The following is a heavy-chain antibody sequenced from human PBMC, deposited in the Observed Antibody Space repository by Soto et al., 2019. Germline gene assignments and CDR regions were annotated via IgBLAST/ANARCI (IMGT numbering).Heavy chain of an antibody. J-gene: IGHJ4*02. CDR2: IYYSGST. D-gene: IGHD2-15*01. CDR3: ARRESDCSGGSCGLY. CDR1: GGSISSSSYY. V-gene: IGHV4-39*01. Sequence: QLQLQESGPGLVKPSETLSLTCTVSGGSISSSSYYWGWIRQPPGKGLEWIGSIYYSGSTYYNPSLKSRVTISVDTSKNQFSLKLSSVTAADTAVYYCARRESDCSGGSCGLYWGQGTLVTVSS.